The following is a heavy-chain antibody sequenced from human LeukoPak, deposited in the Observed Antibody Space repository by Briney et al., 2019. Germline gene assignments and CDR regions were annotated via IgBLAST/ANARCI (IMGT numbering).Heavy chain of an antibody. CDR2: IIPIFGTA. V-gene: IGHV1-69*06. D-gene: IGHD3-22*01. J-gene: IGHJ5*02. Sequence: SVKVSCKASGYTFNDYYMHWVRQAPGQGLEWMGGIIPIFGTANYAQKFQGRVTITADKSTSTAYMELSSLRSEDTAVYYCARKVPNDSSGYYYRGQFDPWGQGTLVTVSS. CDR1: GYTFNDYY. CDR3: ARKVPNDSSGYYYRGQFDP.